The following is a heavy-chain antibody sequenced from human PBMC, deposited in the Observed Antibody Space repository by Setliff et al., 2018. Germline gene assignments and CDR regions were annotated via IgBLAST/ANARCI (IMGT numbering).Heavy chain of an antibody. CDR1: GDSISSGNW. D-gene: IGHD3-3*01. CDR2: IYTSWST. CDR3: ARMSGFQYMDV. J-gene: IGHJ6*03. Sequence: PSETLSLTCAVSGDSISSGNWWSWVRQPPEKGLEWIGEIYTSWSTNYNPSLKSRVTISLDTSNNQFSLSLSSVTAADTAVYYCARMSGFQYMDVWGKGTTVTVSS. V-gene: IGHV4-4*02.